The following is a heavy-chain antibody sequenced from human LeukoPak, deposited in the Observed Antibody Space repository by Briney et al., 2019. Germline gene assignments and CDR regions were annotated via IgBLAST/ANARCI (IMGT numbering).Heavy chain of an antibody. J-gene: IGHJ4*02. Sequence: SETLSLTCTVSGGSISSSSYYWGWIRQPPGKGLEWIGSIYYSGSTYYNPSLKSRVTISVDTSKNQFSLRLTSVTAADTAVYYCARHLVVRGVIAGYFDYWGQGTLVTVSS. CDR1: GGSISSSSYY. V-gene: IGHV4-39*01. CDR3: ARHLVVRGVIAGYFDY. D-gene: IGHD3-10*01. CDR2: IYYSGST.